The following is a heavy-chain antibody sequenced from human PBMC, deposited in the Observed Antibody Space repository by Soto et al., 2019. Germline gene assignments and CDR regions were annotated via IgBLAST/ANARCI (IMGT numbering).Heavy chain of an antibody. J-gene: IGHJ6*03. CDR2: IYYSGST. CDR3: ARERGVAARPPPTGYYYYMDV. Sequence: QVQLQESGPGLVKPSQTLSLTCTVSGGSISSGGYYWSWIRQHPGKGLEWIGYIYYSGSTYYNPSLKSRVTKSVDTSKNQFSLKLSSVTAADTAVYYCARERGVAARPPPTGYYYYMDVWGKGTTVTVSS. D-gene: IGHD2-15*01. CDR1: GGSISSGGYY. V-gene: IGHV4-31*03.